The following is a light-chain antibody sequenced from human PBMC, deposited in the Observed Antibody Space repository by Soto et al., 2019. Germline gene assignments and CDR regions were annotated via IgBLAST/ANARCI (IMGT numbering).Light chain of an antibody. CDR2: TGS. CDR3: QQTYTTPWT. CDR1: QYISKN. Sequence: IQMTLSPSSLCASVGDSVTITCRASQYISKNLNWFQQKPGKAPNLLIFTGSNLQSGVPSRFSGSGSGTDFTLTIKSLQPEDFAAYYCQQTYTTPWTFGRGTKVDI. V-gene: IGKV1-39*01. J-gene: IGKJ1*01.